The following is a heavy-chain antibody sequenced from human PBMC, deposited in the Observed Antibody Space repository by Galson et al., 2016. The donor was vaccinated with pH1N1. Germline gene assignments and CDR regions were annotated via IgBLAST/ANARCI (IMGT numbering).Heavy chain of an antibody. D-gene: IGHD6-19*01. Sequence: SVKVSCKASGYTFTTYGIDWVRQAPGQGLEFMGWVSTSNGNTHFAQKFQGRVTLTTDTFTSTAYMGLRSLRSDDTAVYYCARLGASVGGTTYWGQGTLVTVSS. CDR2: VSTSNGNT. V-gene: IGHV1-18*01. J-gene: IGHJ4*02. CDR1: GYTFTTYG. CDR3: ARLGASVGGTTY.